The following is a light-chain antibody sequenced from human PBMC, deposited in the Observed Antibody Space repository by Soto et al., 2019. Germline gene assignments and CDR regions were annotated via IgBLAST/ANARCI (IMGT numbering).Light chain of an antibody. V-gene: IGLV2-23*01. CDR3: CSYAGSSTPYV. J-gene: IGLJ1*01. CDR2: EGS. CDR1: SSDVGSYNL. Sequence: QSALTQPAPVAGSPGQSITLSFPGTSSDVGSYNLVSWYQQHPGKAPKLMIYEGSKRPSGVSNRFSGSKSGNTASLTISGLQAEDEADYYCCSYAGSSTPYVFGTGTKVTVL.